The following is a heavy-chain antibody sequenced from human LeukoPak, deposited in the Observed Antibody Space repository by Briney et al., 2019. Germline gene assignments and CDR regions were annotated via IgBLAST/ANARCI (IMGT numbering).Heavy chain of an antibody. D-gene: IGHD6-25*01. CDR1: GFTFSSYV. J-gene: IGHJ4*02. CDR3: GIDRLPGSLADNHL. V-gene: IGHV3-30*02. Sequence: GGSLRLSCAASGFTFSSYVMNWVRQAPGKGLEWVAVIWYDGSNKYYADSVKGRFTISRDNSKNTLYLQMNSLRVEDTAVYYCGIDRLPGSLADNHLWGKGNLVTVSS. CDR2: IWYDGSNK.